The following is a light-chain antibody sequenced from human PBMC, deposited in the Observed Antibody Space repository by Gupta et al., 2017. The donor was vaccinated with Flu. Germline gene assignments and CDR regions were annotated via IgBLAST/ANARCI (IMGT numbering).Light chain of an antibody. J-gene: IGLJ2*01. Sequence: SYELPHPPSVSVSPGQPARITCSGDKLGDKYACWYQQTPGQSPVLVIYQDSKRPSGIPERFSGSNSGNTATLTISGTQAMDEADYYCQAWDSSTVVFGGGTKLTVL. CDR3: QAWDSSTVV. V-gene: IGLV3-1*01. CDR1: KLGDKY. CDR2: QDS.